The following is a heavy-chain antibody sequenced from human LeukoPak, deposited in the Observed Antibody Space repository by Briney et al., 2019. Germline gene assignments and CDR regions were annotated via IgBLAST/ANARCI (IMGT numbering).Heavy chain of an antibody. CDR1: GFTFSNVW. CDR3: TTDIDYVFAFDN. J-gene: IGHJ3*02. CDR2: IKSEADGRTT. D-gene: IGHD4-17*01. V-gene: IGHV3-15*01. Sequence: GGALRLSCAASGFTFSNVWMSWVRQAPGKGLEWVGRIKSEADGRTTDYAAPVKGRFTVSRDDSKNTLYLQMNSLKTEDTALYYCTTDIDYVFAFDNWGQGTMITVSS.